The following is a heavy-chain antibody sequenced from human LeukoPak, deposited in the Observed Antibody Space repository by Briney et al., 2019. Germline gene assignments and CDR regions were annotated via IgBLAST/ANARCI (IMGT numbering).Heavy chain of an antibody. V-gene: IGHV1-69*04. J-gene: IGHJ4*02. CDR2: IIPLLRIT. D-gene: IGHD6-13*01. CDR1: GDTFSSSA. CDR3: ASGGFGSSWYGGGRGLKIDS. Sequence: SVKVSCKASGDTFSSSAISWVRQAPGQGLEWMGRIIPLLRITDYAQKFQGRVTITADISTSTANMELSSLRSEDTAVYYCASGGFGSSWYGGGRGLKIDSWGQGTLVTVSS.